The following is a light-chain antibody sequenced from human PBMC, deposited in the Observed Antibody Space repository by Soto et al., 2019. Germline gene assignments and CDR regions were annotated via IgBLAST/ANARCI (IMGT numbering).Light chain of an antibody. CDR2: NVS. CDR1: SSDVGAYNF. CDR3: SSYTRSSAVV. J-gene: IGLJ2*01. Sequence: QSALTQPASVSGSAGQSLTISCTGTSSDVGAYNFVSWYQQHPGKAPKLMIYNVSNRPSGVSSRFSGSKSGNTASLTISGLQAEDEADYHCSSYTRSSAVVFGGGTKLTVL. V-gene: IGLV2-14*03.